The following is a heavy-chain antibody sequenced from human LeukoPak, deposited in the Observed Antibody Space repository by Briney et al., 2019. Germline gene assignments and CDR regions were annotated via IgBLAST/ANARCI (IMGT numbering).Heavy chain of an antibody. CDR3: ARVDEDGYFFFDY. V-gene: IGHV4-59*01. CDR2: IYYSGST. J-gene: IGHJ4*02. CDR1: GGSISSYY. D-gene: IGHD5-24*01. Sequence: SETLSLTCTVSGGSISSYYWSWIRQPPGKGLEWIGYIYYSGSTNYNPSLKSRVTISVDTSKNQFSLKLSSVTAAGTAVYYCARVDEDGYFFFDYWGQGTLVTVSS.